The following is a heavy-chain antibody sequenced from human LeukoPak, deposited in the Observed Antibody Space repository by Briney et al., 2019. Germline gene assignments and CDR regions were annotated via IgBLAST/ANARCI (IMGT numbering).Heavy chain of an antibody. CDR2: INPSGGST. CDR3: ARDFGNTYYYDGSGLDY. D-gene: IGHD3-22*01. J-gene: IGHJ4*02. CDR1: GYTFTSYY. V-gene: IGHV1-46*01. Sequence: ATVWVSCKASGYTFTSYYMHWVRQAPGQGLEWMGIINPSGGSTSYAQKFQGRVTMTRDTSTSTVYMELSSLRSEDTAVYYCARDFGNTYYYDGSGLDYWGQGTLVTVSS.